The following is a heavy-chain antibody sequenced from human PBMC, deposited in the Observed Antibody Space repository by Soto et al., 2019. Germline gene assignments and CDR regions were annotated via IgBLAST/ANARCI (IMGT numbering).Heavy chain of an antibody. CDR3: ARPYESGGFYYGFDY. CDR2: IHYSGTT. CDR1: GVSIDSNRYY. D-gene: IGHD3-22*01. V-gene: IGHV4-39*01. J-gene: IGHJ4*02. Sequence: QLQVQESGPGLVKPSETLSLTCTVSGVSIDSNRYYWGWIRQPPGKGLEWIGNIHYSGTTYYNLSLKSRVIISVNTSKNQSSLRLNSVTAADTAVYYCARPYESGGFYYGFDYWGQGTPVTVSS.